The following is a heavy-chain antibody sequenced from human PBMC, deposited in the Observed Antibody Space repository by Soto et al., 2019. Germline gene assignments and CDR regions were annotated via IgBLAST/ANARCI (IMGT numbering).Heavy chain of an antibody. J-gene: IGHJ4*02. CDR2: ISGSGDST. CDR3: AKRAYGSDFDY. Sequence: EVQLLESGGGLVQHGGSLRLSCTASGFTFSSYAMNWVRQAPGKGLEWVSVISGSGDSTYYADSVKGRFTISRDNSKNTLYLQMNSLRAEDTAVHYCAKRAYGSDFDYWGQGTLVTVSS. D-gene: IGHD3-10*01. CDR1: GFTFSSYA. V-gene: IGHV3-23*01.